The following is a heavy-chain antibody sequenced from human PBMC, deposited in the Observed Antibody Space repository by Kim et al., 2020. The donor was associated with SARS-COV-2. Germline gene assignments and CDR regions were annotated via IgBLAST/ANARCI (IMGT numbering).Heavy chain of an antibody. CDR3: ARAGYYDSSGHYFDVPFDV. CDR2: IYSDGRT. D-gene: IGHD3-22*01. CDR1: GFSVRNSY. Sequence: GGSLRLSCARSGFSVRNSYLAWVRQAPGKGLEWVSLIYSDGRTFYADSVKGRFTLSKDNSKDTLYLQMNSLGADDTALYYCARAGYYDSSGHYFDVPFDVWGQGTRVTVSS. J-gene: IGHJ4*02. V-gene: IGHV3-66*01.